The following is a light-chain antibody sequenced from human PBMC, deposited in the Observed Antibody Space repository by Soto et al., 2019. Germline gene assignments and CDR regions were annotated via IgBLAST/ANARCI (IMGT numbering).Light chain of an antibody. CDR3: QQLNGSPWT. CDR1: PAIASF. Sequence: DIQMTQSPSTLSGSVGDRVTITCRASPAIASFLAWYQQKPGTAPKLLIYGASTLQSGVPSRFSGSRSGTDYTLTIASLQPEDFATYYCQQLNGSPWTFDQGTKVDIK. J-gene: IGKJ1*01. V-gene: IGKV1-9*01. CDR2: GAS.